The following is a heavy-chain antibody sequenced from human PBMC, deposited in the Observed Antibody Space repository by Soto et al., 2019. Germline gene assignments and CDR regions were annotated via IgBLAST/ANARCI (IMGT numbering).Heavy chain of an antibody. V-gene: IGHV5-51*01. CDR1: GYSFSNFW. Sequence: GESLKISCKGSGYSFSNFWIAWVRQMPGKGLEWMGIIYPGDSDTRYSPSFQGQVTIPTDKSISTAYLQWSSLKASDTAMYYCARQDGYALYYFDSWGQGTLVTVSS. CDR2: IYPGDSDT. D-gene: IGHD5-12*01. J-gene: IGHJ4*02. CDR3: ARQDGYALYYFDS.